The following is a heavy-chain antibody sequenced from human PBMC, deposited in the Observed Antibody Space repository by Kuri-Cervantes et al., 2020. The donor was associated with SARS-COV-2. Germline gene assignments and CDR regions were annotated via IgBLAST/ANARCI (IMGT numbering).Heavy chain of an antibody. CDR3: ARDLGQKRWLQYWYFDL. Sequence: SETLSLTCTVSGGSISTYYWSWIRQPPGKGLEWIGYIYYSGSTNYNPSLKSRVTILVDTSKNQFSLKLSSVTAADTAVYYCARDLGQKRWLQYWYFDLWGRGTLVTVSS. V-gene: IGHV4-59*01. J-gene: IGHJ2*01. CDR1: GGSISTYY. D-gene: IGHD5-24*01. CDR2: IYYSGST.